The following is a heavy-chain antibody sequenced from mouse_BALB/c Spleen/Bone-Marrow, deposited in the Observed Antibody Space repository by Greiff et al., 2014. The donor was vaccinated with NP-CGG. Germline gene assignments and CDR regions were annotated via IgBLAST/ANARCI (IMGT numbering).Heavy chain of an antibody. Sequence: VQLQQSGPELVKPGASVRISCKASGYTFTSYYIHWVKQRPGQGLEWTGWIYPGNVNTKYNEKFKGKATLTADKSSSTAYMQLSSLTSEDSAVYFCARDYYGSSSFAYWGQGTLVTVSA. V-gene: IGHV1S56*01. J-gene: IGHJ3*01. CDR1: GYTFTSYY. CDR2: IYPGNVNT. D-gene: IGHD1-1*01. CDR3: ARDYYGSSSFAY.